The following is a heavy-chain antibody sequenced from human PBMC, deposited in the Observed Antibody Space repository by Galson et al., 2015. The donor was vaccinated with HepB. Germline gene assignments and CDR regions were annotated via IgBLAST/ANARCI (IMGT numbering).Heavy chain of an antibody. CDR1: GFSLGDPRMG. D-gene: IGHD3-3*01. CDR3: ARTWDLYYDAP. V-gene: IGHV2-26*02. CDR2: ISNGEE. J-gene: IGHJ4*02. Sequence: PALVTPTQTLTLTCSVSGFSLGDPRMGVSWIRQPPGKALEWLAHISNGEETYSASLKSRLSISQDPSRSQVFLTMTNVSPADTATYFCARTWDLYYDAPWGQGILVTVSS.